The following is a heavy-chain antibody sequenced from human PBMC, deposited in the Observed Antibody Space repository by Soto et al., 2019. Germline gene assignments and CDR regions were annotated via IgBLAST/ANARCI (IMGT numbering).Heavy chain of an antibody. D-gene: IGHD3-10*01. CDR1: GFTFSSYA. J-gene: IGHJ6*03. Sequence: GGSLRLSCAASGFTFSSYAMSWVRQAPGKGLEWVSAISGSGGSTYYADSVKGRFTISRDNSKNTLYLQMNSLRAEDTAVYYGAKMVRPQTYSMDVWGKGTTVTVSS. V-gene: IGHV3-23*01. CDR2: ISGSGGST. CDR3: AKMVRPQTYSMDV.